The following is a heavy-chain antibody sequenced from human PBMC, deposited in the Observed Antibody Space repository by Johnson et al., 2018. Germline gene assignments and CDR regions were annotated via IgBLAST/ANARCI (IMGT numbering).Heavy chain of an antibody. CDR2: ISYGGSNK. D-gene: IGHD4-17*01. V-gene: IGHV3-30-3*01. Sequence: QVQLVESGGGVVQPGRSLRLSCAASGFTFNSYAMHWVRQAPGKGLEWVAVISYGGSNKYYADSVKGRFTISRDNSKNTLYLQMNSLRAEDTAGYYCVRARMPYGDYLEYFQHWGQGTLVTVSS. CDR1: GFTFNSYA. CDR3: VRARMPYGDYLEYFQH. J-gene: IGHJ1*01.